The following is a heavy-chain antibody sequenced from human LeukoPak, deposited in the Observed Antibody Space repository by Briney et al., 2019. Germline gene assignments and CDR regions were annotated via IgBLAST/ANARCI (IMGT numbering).Heavy chain of an antibody. CDR3: ARAGRWIQLTLDY. V-gene: IGHV4-39*07. D-gene: IGHD5-18*01. CDR1: NASIISSSYY. J-gene: IGHJ4*02. CDR2: IYYRGRT. Sequence: PSETLSLTCSVSNASIISSSYYWGWIRQPPGKGLEWIGSIYYRGRTYYNPSLKSRVTISVDTSKNQFSLKLSSVTAADTAVYYCARAGRWIQLTLDYWGQGTLVTVSS.